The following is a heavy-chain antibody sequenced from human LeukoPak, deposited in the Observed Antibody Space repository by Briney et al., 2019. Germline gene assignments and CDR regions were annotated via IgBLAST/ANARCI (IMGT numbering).Heavy chain of an antibody. CDR3: ASQRFGCSSTSCYRLNWFDP. Sequence: GASVKVSCKASGGTFSSYAISWVRQAPGQGLEWMGGIIPIFGTANYAQKFQGRVTITADESTSTAYMELSSLRSEDTAVYYCASQRFGCSSTSCYRLNWFDPWGQGTLVTVSS. D-gene: IGHD2-2*01. CDR1: GGTFSSYA. V-gene: IGHV1-69*13. J-gene: IGHJ5*02. CDR2: IIPIFGTA.